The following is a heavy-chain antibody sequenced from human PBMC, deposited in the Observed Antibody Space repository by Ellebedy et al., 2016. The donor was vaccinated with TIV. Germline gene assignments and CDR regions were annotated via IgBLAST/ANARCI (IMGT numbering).Heavy chain of an antibody. CDR1: GVSISSGAW. CDR2: IHDSGST. J-gene: IGHJ4*02. V-gene: IGHV4-4*02. CDR3: ARQYNYGTSGYYVDY. D-gene: IGHD3-22*01. Sequence: MPSETLSLTCAVSGVSISSGAWWRWVRQPPGKGLEWIGEIHDSGSTNYNPSLKSRVTISVDTSKNQFSLKLSSVTAADTAVYYCARQYNYGTSGYYVDYWGQGTLLTVSS.